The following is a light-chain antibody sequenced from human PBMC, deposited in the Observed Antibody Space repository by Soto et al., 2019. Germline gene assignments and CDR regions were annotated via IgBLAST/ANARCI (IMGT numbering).Light chain of an antibody. J-gene: IGKJ5*01. Sequence: EIVMTQSPGTLSLSPGERATLSCRASQSVSSNFLAWYQEKPGQAPRLLIYGASSRATGIPDRFSGSGSGTDFTLTISRLEPEDFGIYYCQQYGTSPPSFGQGTQLEIK. V-gene: IGKV3-20*01. CDR3: QQYGTSPPS. CDR1: QSVSSNF. CDR2: GAS.